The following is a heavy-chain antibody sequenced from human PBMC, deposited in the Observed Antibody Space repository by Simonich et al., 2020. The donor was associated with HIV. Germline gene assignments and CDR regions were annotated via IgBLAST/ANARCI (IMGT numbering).Heavy chain of an antibody. V-gene: IGHV4-39*01. CDR3: ASITGTTFRVSY. CDR2: IYYSGST. Sequence: QLQLQESGPGLVKPSETLSLTCTVSGGSISSSSYYWGWIRQPPGKGLGWIGSIYYSGSTYYNPSLKSRVTISVDTSKNQFSLKLSSVTAADTAVYYCASITGTTFRVSYWGQGTLVTVSS. CDR1: GGSISSSSYY. J-gene: IGHJ4*02. D-gene: IGHD1-7*01.